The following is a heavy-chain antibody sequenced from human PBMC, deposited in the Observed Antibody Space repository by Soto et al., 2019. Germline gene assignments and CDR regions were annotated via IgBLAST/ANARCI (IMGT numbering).Heavy chain of an antibody. CDR1: GYSFTSYW. CDR3: ARTVAGAPVYGMDV. V-gene: IGHV5-10-1*01. Sequence: GESLKISCKGSGYSFTSYWISWVRQMPGKGLEWMGRIDPSDSYTNYSPSFQGHVTISADKSTSTAYLQWSSLKASDTAMYYCARTVAGAPVYGMDVWGQGTTVTVSS. D-gene: IGHD4-4*01. CDR2: IDPSDSYT. J-gene: IGHJ6*02.